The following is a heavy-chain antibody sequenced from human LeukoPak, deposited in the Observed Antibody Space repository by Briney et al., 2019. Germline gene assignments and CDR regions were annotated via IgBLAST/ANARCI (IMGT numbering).Heavy chain of an antibody. D-gene: IGHD3-3*01. V-gene: IGHV4-59*01. J-gene: IGHJ6*03. CDR1: GGSISSYY. CDR2: IYYSGST. Sequence: PSETLSLTCTVSGGSISSYYWSWIRQPPGKGLEWIGYIYYSGSTNYNPSLKSRVTISVDTSKNQFSPKLSSVTAADTAVYYCARDSIRDFWSGYYSGHYYMDVWGKGTTVTVSS. CDR3: ARDSIRDFWSGYYSGHYYMDV.